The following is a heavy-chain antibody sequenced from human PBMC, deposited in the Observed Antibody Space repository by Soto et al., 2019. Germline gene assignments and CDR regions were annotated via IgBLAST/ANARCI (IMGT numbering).Heavy chain of an antibody. CDR2: IIPIFGTA. J-gene: IGHJ6*02. D-gene: IGHD2-15*01. V-gene: IGHV1-69*13. CDR1: GGTFSSYA. CDR3: ASGCSGGSCPRNYYSYYGMDV. Sequence: GASVRVSCKASGGTFSSYAISWVRQAPGQGLEWMGGIIPIFGTANYAQKFQGRVTITADESTSTAYMELSSLRSEDTAVYYCASGCSGGSCPRNYYSYYGMDVWGQGTTVTVSS.